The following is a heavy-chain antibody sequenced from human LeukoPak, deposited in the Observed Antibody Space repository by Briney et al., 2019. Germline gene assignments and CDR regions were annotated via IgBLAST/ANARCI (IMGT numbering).Heavy chain of an antibody. J-gene: IGHJ3*02. CDR2: ISSNGGST. D-gene: IGHD4-17*01. CDR1: GFTFSSYA. Sequence: GGSLRLSCAASGFTFSSYAMHWVRQAPGKGLEYVSAISSNGGSTYYANSVKGRFTISRDNSKNTLYLQMGSLRAEDMAVYYCARDQWARGYGDHRGDAFDIWGQGTMVTVSS. CDR3: ARDQWARGYGDHRGDAFDI. V-gene: IGHV3-64*01.